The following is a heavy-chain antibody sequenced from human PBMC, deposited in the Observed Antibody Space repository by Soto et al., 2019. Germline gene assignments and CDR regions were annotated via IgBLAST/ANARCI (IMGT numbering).Heavy chain of an antibody. Sequence: QVQLVQSGSEVKKPGSSVKVSCKASGGTFSDFTLSWLRQAPGRGLEWMGGIIPMIGATNNAQKLKGRLTITADKSTGTVYMELTRLRSDDTAVYYCARYWSAGTLYGAFDIWGQGTEVTVAP. CDR2: IIPMIGAT. V-gene: IGHV1-69*06. CDR1: GGTFSDFT. D-gene: IGHD2-15*01. CDR3: ARYWSAGTLYGAFDI. J-gene: IGHJ3*02.